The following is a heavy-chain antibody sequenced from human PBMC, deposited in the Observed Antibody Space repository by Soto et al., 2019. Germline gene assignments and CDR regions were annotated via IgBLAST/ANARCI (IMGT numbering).Heavy chain of an antibody. V-gene: IGHV1-18*01. CDR1: RYSVLSYG. J-gene: IGHJ4*02. D-gene: IGHD2-8*01. CDR3: VRDRPNSNLDF. Sequence: QVQLLQSGPEGKKPGASVKVSCTASRYSVLSYGFSWVRQAPGQGLEWMGYINTETGNTFYAQRLQGRVTMTTNISTNTAYMELRRLTSDDTAVYFCVRDRPNSNLDFWGQGTLITISS. CDR2: INTETGNT.